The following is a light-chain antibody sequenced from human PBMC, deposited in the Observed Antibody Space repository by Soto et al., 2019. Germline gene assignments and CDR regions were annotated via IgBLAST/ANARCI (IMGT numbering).Light chain of an antibody. CDR1: SGNIGSNY. Sequence: NFMLTQPHSVSESPGKTVTISCTRSSGNIGSNYVQWYQQRPGSAPTTLIYEDNQRTSGVPDRFSGSIDRSSNSASLTTSGLKTEDEADYYCQSYDSSTPVVFGGGTKLTVL. V-gene: IGLV6-57*04. CDR2: EDN. CDR3: QSYDSSTPVV. J-gene: IGLJ2*01.